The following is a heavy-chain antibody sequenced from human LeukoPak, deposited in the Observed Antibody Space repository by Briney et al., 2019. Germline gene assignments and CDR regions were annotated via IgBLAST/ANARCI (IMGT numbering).Heavy chain of an antibody. Sequence: GGSLRLPCAPSRFPFSSYWMHWVRQAPGKGRVWVSRINSDGRSTSHADSVKGRFTISRDNAKNSLYLQMNSQRAEDTAVYYCARDPYDSSWGLCYFDYWGQGNLVTVSS. CDR3: ARDPYDSSWGLCYFDY. CDR2: INSDGRST. J-gene: IGHJ4*02. V-gene: IGHV3-74*01. CDR1: RFPFSSYW. D-gene: IGHD3-22*01.